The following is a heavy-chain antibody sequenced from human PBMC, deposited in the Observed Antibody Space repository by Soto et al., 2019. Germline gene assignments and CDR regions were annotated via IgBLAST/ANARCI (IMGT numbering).Heavy chain of an antibody. D-gene: IGHD1-26*01. Sequence: EVQLLESGGTLVQPGGSLRLSCVASGFTFSSYAMSWVRQAPGKGLEWVSAISGSGGNTYYADSVKGRFTISRDNSTNTLYLQMNSLRAEDTAVYYCAKGVIVGATTPEFDYWGQGTLVTVSS. CDR1: GFTFSSYA. J-gene: IGHJ4*02. CDR3: AKGVIVGATTPEFDY. V-gene: IGHV3-23*01. CDR2: ISGSGGNT.